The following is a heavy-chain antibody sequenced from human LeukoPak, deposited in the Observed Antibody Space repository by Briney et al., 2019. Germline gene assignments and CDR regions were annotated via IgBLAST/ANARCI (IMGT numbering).Heavy chain of an antibody. CDR3: ARDSSDDYGSYYFDY. CDR2: INPNSGGT. Sequence: ASVKVSCKASGGTFSSYAISWVRQAPGQGLEWMGWINPNSGGTNYAQKFQGRVTMTRDTSISTAYMELSRLRSDDTAVYYCARDSSDDYGSYYFDYWGQGTLVTVSS. CDR1: GGTFSSYA. J-gene: IGHJ4*02. V-gene: IGHV1-2*02. D-gene: IGHD4-17*01.